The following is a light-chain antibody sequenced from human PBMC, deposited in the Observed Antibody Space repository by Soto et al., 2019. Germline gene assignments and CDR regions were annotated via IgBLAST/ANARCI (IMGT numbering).Light chain of an antibody. CDR2: DAS. Sequence: EIVLTQSPATLSLSPGERATLSCRASQSVSSYLAWYQQKPGQAPRLLIYDASNRVTGIPARFSGSGSGTDFTLTISSLGPEDVAVYYCQQRSNWPPPAFGPGTKVDIK. CDR1: QSVSSY. V-gene: IGKV3-11*01. J-gene: IGKJ3*01. CDR3: QQRSNWPPPA.